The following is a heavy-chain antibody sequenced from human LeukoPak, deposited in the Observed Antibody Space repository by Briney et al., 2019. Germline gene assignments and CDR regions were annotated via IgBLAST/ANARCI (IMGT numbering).Heavy chain of an antibody. V-gene: IGHV4-30-4*01. Sequence: PSQTLSLTCTVSGGSISSGDYYWSWIRQPPGTGLEWIGYIYYSGSTYYNPSLKSRVTISVDTSKNQFSLKLSSVTAADTAVYYCARHFGGSGSYPYYFDYWGQGTLVAVSS. D-gene: IGHD3-10*01. CDR2: IYYSGST. CDR3: ARHFGGSGSYPYYFDY. J-gene: IGHJ4*02. CDR1: GGSISSGDYY.